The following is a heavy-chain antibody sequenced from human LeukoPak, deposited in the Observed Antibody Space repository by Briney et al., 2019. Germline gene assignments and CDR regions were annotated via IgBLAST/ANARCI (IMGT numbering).Heavy chain of an antibody. J-gene: IGHJ4*02. CDR1: GFTFSSYA. D-gene: IGHD5-12*01. V-gene: IGHV1-69*01. Sequence: PGGSPRLSCAASGFTFSSYAMSWVRQAPGQGLEWMGGIIPIFGTANYAQKFQGRVTITADESTSTAYMELSSLRSEDTAVYYCARDGVGYSGYDFWYWGQGTLVTVSS. CDR3: ARDGVGYSGYDFWY. CDR2: IIPIFGTA.